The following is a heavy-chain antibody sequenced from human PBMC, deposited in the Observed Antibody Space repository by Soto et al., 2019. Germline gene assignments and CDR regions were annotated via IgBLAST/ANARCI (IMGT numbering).Heavy chain of an antibody. CDR1: GGSISSYY. D-gene: IGHD6-19*01. Sequence: PSETLSLTCTVSGGSISSYYWSWIRQPPGKGLEWIGYIYYSGSTNYNPSLKSRVTISVDTSKNQFSLKLSSVTAADTAVYYCARDELYSSGWDWGQGTLVTVSS. CDR3: ARDELYSSGWD. CDR2: IYYSGST. J-gene: IGHJ4*02. V-gene: IGHV4-59*01.